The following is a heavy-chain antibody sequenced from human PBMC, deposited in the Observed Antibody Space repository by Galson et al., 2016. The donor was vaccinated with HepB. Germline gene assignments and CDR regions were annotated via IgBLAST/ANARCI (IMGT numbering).Heavy chain of an antibody. J-gene: IGHJ1*01. CDR1: GGSISSSSYY. Sequence: SETLSLTCTVSGGSISSSSYYWGWIRQPPGKGLEWIGSIYYSGSTYYNPSLKSRVTISVDTSKNQFSLKLSSVTAADTAVYYCSIYDFWSALALLWGQGTLVTVSS. CDR3: SIYDFWSALALL. D-gene: IGHD3-3*01. V-gene: IGHV4-39*01. CDR2: IYYSGST.